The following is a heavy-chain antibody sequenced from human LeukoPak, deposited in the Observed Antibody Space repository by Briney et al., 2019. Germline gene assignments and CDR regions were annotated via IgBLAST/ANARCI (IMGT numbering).Heavy chain of an antibody. Sequence: GGSLRLSCAASGFTFSSYAMSWVRQAAGKGLEWVSAISGSGGSTYYADSVKGRFTISRDNSKNTLYLQMNSLRAEDTAVYYCAKFIAARPHYYMDVWGKGTTVTVSS. CDR2: ISGSGGST. CDR3: AKFIAARPHYYMDV. CDR1: GFTFSSYA. J-gene: IGHJ6*03. V-gene: IGHV3-23*01. D-gene: IGHD6-6*01.